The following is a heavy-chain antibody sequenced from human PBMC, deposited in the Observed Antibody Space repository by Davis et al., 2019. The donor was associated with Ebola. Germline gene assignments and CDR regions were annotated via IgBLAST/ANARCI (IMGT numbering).Heavy chain of an antibody. CDR3: ASSTSRANFDY. CDR2: IIPIFGTA. J-gene: IGHJ4*02. CDR1: GGTFSSYA. Sequence: AASVKVSCKASGGTFSSYAISWVRQAPGQGLEWMGGIIPIFGTANYAQKFQGRVTITADESTSTAYMELSSLRSEDTAVYYCASSTSRANFDYWGQGTLVTVSS. D-gene: IGHD2-2*01. V-gene: IGHV1-69*13.